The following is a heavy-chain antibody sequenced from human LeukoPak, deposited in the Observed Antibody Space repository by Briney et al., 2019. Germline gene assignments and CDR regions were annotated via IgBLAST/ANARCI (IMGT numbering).Heavy chain of an antibody. D-gene: IGHD6-19*01. CDR1: GGSISSYY. J-gene: IGHJ4*02. Sequence: SEILSLTCTVSGGSISSYYWSWIRQPPGKGLEWIGCIYYTGSTNYNPSLKSRVTISVDTSKNQFSLKLSSVTAADTAVYYCATGRAYSSVDYWGQGTLVTVSS. CDR3: ATGRAYSSVDY. V-gene: IGHV4-59*01. CDR2: IYYTGST.